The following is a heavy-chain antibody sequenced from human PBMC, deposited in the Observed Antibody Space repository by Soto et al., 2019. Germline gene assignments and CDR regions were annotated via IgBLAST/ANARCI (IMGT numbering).Heavy chain of an antibody. D-gene: IGHD1-20*01. Sequence: PSETLSLTCTVSGGSISSSSYYWGWIRQPPGKGLEWIGSIYYSGSTYYNPSLKSRVTISVDTSKNQFSLKLSSVTAADTAVYYCARHSYNWNDDWFDPWGQGTLVTVSS. CDR3: ARHSYNWNDDWFDP. CDR2: IYYSGST. CDR1: GGSISSSSYY. V-gene: IGHV4-39*01. J-gene: IGHJ5*02.